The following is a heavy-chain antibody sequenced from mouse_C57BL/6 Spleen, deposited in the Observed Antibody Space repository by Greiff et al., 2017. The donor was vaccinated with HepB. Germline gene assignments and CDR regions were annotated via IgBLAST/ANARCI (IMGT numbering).Heavy chain of an antibody. J-gene: IGHJ1*03. Sequence: EVQLVESGEGLVKPGGSLKLSCAASGFTLSSYAMSWVSQTPEKRLEWVAYISSGADYIYYADTVKGRVTISRDKARNTLYPQMSSLKSEDPAMYYCTRKYYSGSSYEGYWSFDFWGTGTSVTVSS. CDR3: TRKYYSGSSYEGYWSFDF. V-gene: IGHV5-9-1*02. CDR2: ISSGADYI. D-gene: IGHD1-1*01. CDR1: GFTLSSYA.